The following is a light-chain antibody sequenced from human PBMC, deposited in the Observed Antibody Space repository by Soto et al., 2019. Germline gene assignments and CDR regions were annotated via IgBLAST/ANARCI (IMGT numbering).Light chain of an antibody. CDR2: ASS. V-gene: IGKV1-6*01. Sequence: AIQMTQSPSSLSASVGDRVTITCRASQGIRYDLGWYQQKPGKAPKLLIYASSSLQSGVPSRFSGSGSGTHFTLTISSLQPEDFATYYCLHDYSYPWTFGQGTKVEIK. CDR3: LHDYSYPWT. J-gene: IGKJ1*01. CDR1: QGIRYD.